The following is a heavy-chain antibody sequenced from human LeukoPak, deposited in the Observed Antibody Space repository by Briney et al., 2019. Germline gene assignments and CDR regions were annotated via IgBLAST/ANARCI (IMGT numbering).Heavy chain of an antibody. V-gene: IGHV1-18*01. CDR2: ISAYSGNT. J-gene: IGHJ6*02. CDR1: GYTFTSYG. Sequence: ASVKVSCKASGYTFTSYGISWVRQAPGQGLEWMGWISAYSGNTNYAQKLQGRVTMTTDTSTSTAYMELRSLRSDDTAVYYCARVQWTPLTYYYYGMDVWGQGTTVTVSS. D-gene: IGHD2-8*01. CDR3: ARVQWTPLTYYYYGMDV.